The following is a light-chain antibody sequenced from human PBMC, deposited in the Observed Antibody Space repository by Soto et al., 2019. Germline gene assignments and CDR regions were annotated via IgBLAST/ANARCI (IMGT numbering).Light chain of an antibody. CDR3: GSYTSSSNYV. CDR1: IHYDF. CDR2: EVS. V-gene: IGLV2-14*01. J-gene: IGLJ1*01. Sequence: QSVLAQPASVSGSPGQSITISCTGYIHYDFVSWYQQHPGTAPKLVIYEVSNRPSGTSDRSSGSKSGHTASLTISGLQTEDEAVYYCGSYTSSSNYVFGAGTKVTVL.